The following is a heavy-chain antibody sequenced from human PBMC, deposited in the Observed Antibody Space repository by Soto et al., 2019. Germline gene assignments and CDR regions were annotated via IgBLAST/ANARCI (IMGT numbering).Heavy chain of an antibody. CDR3: ATTKSIYCSGGSCTGDENYFDY. D-gene: IGHD2-15*01. CDR2: INAGNGNT. CDR1: GYTFTSYA. J-gene: IGHJ4*02. V-gene: IGHV1-3*01. Sequence: ASVKVSCKASGYTFTSYAMHWVRQAPGQRLEWMGWINAGNGNTKYSQKFQGRVTITRDTSASTAYMELSSLRSEDTAVYYCATTKSIYCSGGSCTGDENYFDYWGQGTLVTVSS.